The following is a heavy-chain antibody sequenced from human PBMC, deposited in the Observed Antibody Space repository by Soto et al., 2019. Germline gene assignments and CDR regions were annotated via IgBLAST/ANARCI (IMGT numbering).Heavy chain of an antibody. J-gene: IGHJ4*02. D-gene: IGHD5-12*01. V-gene: IGHV3-15*07. CDR2: IKSKVHGETT. Sequence: EAQLVESGGVLVKPGGSLRLSCAASGFSFSSAWMIWVRQAPGKGLEWVGRIKSKVHGETTDYAAPVKGRFTISRDDSKNTVFLQMNSLETEDTAVYYCTTGVDGYNPFDYWGQGTLVTVSS. CDR3: TTGVDGYNPFDY. CDR1: GFSFSSAW.